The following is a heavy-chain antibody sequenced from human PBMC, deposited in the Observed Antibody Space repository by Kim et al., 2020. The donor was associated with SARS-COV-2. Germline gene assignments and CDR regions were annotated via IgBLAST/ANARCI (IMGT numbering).Heavy chain of an antibody. V-gene: IGHV4-39*01. D-gene: IGHD2-2*01. J-gene: IGHJ4*02. Sequence: SETLSLTCTVSGGSISSSSYYWGWIRQPPGKGLEWIGSIYYSGSTYYNPSLKSRVTISVDTSKNQFSLKLSSVTAADTAVYYCAGRTDIVVVPAIDYWGQGTLVTVSS. CDR1: GGSISSSSYY. CDR2: IYYSGST. CDR3: AGRTDIVVVPAIDY.